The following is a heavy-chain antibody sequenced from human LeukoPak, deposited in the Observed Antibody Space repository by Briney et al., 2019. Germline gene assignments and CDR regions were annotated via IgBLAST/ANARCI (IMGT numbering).Heavy chain of an antibody. J-gene: IGHJ3*02. V-gene: IGHV3-23*01. CDR3: NYYDSSGPDDAFDI. CDR1: GFAFSSYA. Sequence: GGSLRLSCAASGFAFSSYAMSWVRQAPGKGLEWVSAISGSGGSTYYADSVKGRFTISRDNSKNTLYLRMNSLRAEDTAVYYCNYYDSSGPDDAFDIWGQGTMVTVSS. D-gene: IGHD3-22*01. CDR2: ISGSGGST.